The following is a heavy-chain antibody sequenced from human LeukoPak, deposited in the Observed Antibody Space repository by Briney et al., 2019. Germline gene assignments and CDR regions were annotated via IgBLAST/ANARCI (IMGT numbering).Heavy chain of an antibody. V-gene: IGHV1-46*01. CDR1: GYTFTSYY. Sequence: ASVKVSCKASGYTFTSYYMHWVRQAPGQGLEWMGIINPSGGSTSYAQKFQGRVTMTRDTSISTAYMELSRLRSDDTAVYYCARDPFHDILTGYGAAFDIWGQGTMVTVSS. J-gene: IGHJ3*02. D-gene: IGHD3-9*01. CDR3: ARDPFHDILTGYGAAFDI. CDR2: INPSGGST.